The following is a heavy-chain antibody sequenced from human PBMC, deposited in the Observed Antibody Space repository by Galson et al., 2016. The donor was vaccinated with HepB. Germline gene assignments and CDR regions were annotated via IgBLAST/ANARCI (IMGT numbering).Heavy chain of an antibody. V-gene: IGHV3-48*04. CDR1: GFNFRTYS. D-gene: IGHD3-10*01. J-gene: IGHJ3*01. CDR3: ATGSNYVIVPGSFEF. Sequence: SLRLSCAASGFNFRTYSMNWVRQAPGKGLEWVSYISSSSSTIYYADSVKGRFTISRDNAKSSVFLQMNSLRADDTAPYYCATGSNYVIVPGSFEFWGQGTVVTVSS. CDR2: ISSSSSTI.